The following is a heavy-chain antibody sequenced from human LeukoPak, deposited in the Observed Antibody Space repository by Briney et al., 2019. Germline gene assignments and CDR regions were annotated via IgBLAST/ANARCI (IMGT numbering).Heavy chain of an antibody. CDR1: GGSISSCGNY. V-gene: IGHV4-31*03. J-gene: IGHJ2*01. CDR3: ARDSGYEYWYFDL. Sequence: KTSETLSLTCTVSGGSISSCGNYWSWIRQHPGKGLEWIGYIYYSGSTYYNPSLKSRVTISVDTSKNQFSLKLSSVTAADTAVYYCARDSGYEYWYFDLWGRGTLVTVSS. CDR2: IYYSGST. D-gene: IGHD5-12*01.